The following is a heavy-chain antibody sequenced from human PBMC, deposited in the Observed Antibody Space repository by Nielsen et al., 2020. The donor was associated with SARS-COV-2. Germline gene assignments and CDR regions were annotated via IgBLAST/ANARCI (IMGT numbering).Heavy chain of an antibody. V-gene: IGHV4-59*01. Sequence: SEILSLTCTVSGGSISSYYWSWIRQPPGKGLEWIGYIYYSGSTNYNPSLKSRVTISVDTSKNQFSLKLSSVTAADTAVYYCARGVLGDYYYYMDVWGKGTTVTVSS. CDR2: IYYSGST. CDR1: GGSISSYY. J-gene: IGHJ6*03. CDR3: ARGVLGDYYYYMDV.